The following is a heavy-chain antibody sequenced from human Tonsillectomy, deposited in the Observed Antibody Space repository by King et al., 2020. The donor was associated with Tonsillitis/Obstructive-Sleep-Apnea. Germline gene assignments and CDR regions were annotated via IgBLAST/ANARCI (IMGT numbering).Heavy chain of an antibody. D-gene: IGHD4-17*01. J-gene: IGHJ4*02. CDR3: ARWGYGDQYYFDY. CDR2: VNHSGST. Sequence: VQLQQWGAGLLKPSETLSLSCAVYGGSFSGYYWSWIRQPPGKGLEWIGEVNHSGSTNYNPSLKSRVTVSVDTSKNQFSLKLSSVTAADTAVHYCARWGYGDQYYFDYWGQGTLVTVSS. V-gene: IGHV4-34*01. CDR1: GGSFSGYY.